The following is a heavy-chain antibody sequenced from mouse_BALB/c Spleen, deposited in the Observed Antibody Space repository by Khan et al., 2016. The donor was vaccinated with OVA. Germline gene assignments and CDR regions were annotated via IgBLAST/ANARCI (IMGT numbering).Heavy chain of an antibody. D-gene: IGHD1-1*01. Sequence: QVQLQQPGAELVKPGASVKLSCKASGYPLTSYWLHWVKQRPGQGLEWIGEIDPSDSFTNYNQKFKGKATVTVDKSSSTTYLQLSSLTSEDSAVYYCVRSFHYGSSTWSAYWGQGTLVTVSA. CDR1: GYPLTSYW. CDR2: IDPSDSFT. CDR3: VRSFHYGSSTWSAY. V-gene: IGHV1-69*02. J-gene: IGHJ3*01.